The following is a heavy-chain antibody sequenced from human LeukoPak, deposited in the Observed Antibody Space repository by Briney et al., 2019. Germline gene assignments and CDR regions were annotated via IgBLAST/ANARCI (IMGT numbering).Heavy chain of an antibody. CDR3: ARDKSYGDSSDY. V-gene: IGHV3-23*01. CDR1: GFNFGNHW. D-gene: IGHD4-17*01. Sequence: GGSLRLSCAASGFNFGNHWMDWVRQAPGKGLEWVSAISGSGGSTYYADSVKGRFTISRDNSKNTLYLQMNSLRAEDTAVYYCARDKSYGDSSDYWGQGTLVTVSS. CDR2: ISGSGGST. J-gene: IGHJ4*02.